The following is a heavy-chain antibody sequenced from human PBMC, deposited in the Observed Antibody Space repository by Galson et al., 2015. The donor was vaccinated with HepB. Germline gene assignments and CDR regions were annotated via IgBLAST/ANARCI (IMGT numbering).Heavy chain of an antibody. D-gene: IGHD2-15*01. V-gene: IGHV1-18*01. CDR2: ISPHNRYT. J-gene: IGHJ5*02. CDR3: ARGAVVVAVGATENNWFDP. Sequence: SVKVSCKASGYTFSSYSITWVRQAPGQGLEWVGWISPHNRYTNYAQNFQGRITMTTDTSTNTAYMELRSLRSDDTAIYYCARGAVVVAVGATENNWFDPWGRGTLVTVSS. CDR1: GYTFSSYS.